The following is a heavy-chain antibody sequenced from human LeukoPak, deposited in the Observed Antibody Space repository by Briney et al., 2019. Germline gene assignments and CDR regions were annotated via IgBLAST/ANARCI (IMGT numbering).Heavy chain of an antibody. CDR2: LRGGGET. CDR3: AKANWVSSADAVV. D-gene: IGHD2-21*01. CDR1: GFSFRSYA. J-gene: IGHJ1*01. Sequence: PGGSLRLSCAASGFSFRSYARSWVRQAPARGLEWVSSLRGGGETFYADSVKGRFTLSRDESRNTVYLEMNNLRVEDTAVYFCAKANWVSSADAVVWGQGTLVTVSS. V-gene: IGHV3-23*01.